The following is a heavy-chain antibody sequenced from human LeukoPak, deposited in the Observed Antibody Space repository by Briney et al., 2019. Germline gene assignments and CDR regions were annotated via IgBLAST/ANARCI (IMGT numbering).Heavy chain of an antibody. J-gene: IGHJ5*02. CDR3: ARDGELWFGEQYNWFDP. Sequence: ASVKVSCKASGYTFTSYGISWVRQAPGQGLEWMGWISAYNGNTNYAQKLQGRVTMTTDTSTSTAYMELRSLRSDDTAVYYCARDGELWFGEQYNWFDPWGREPWSPSPQ. V-gene: IGHV1-18*01. CDR1: GYTFTSYG. D-gene: IGHD3-10*01. CDR2: ISAYNGNT.